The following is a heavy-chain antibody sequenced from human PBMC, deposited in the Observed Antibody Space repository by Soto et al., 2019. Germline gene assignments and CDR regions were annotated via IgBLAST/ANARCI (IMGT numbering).Heavy chain of an antibody. V-gene: IGHV3-7*01. J-gene: IGHJ4*02. CDR3: ARSYSAAFDY. D-gene: IGHD4-4*01. Sequence: EVQVVESGGGLVQPGGSLRLSCAASGFTFSSYWMSWVRQAPGKGLEWAANIKQDGSEKYYVDSVKGRFTISRDNARDSLYLQMNSLIAEDTAVYYCARSYSAAFDYWGQGTLVTVSS. CDR1: GFTFSSYW. CDR2: IKQDGSEK.